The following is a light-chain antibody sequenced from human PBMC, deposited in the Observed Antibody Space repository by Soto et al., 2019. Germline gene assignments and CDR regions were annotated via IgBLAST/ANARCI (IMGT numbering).Light chain of an antibody. CDR2: DDT. J-gene: IGLJ1*01. Sequence: QSALTQPASVSGSPGQSITISCTGTSSDVGGYNSVSWYQQYPGKAPKLILYDDTDRPSGVSYRFSGSKSGNTASLTISGLQAADEADYFCSPFTSSMTNVFGSGTKVTVL. V-gene: IGLV2-14*01. CDR1: SSDVGGYNS. CDR3: SPFTSSMTNV.